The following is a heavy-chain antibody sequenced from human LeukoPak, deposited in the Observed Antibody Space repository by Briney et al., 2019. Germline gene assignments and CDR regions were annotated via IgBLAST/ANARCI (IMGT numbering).Heavy chain of an antibody. Sequence: SETLSLTCTVSGGSISSGGYYWSWIRQHPGKGLEWIGYIYYSGSTYYNPPLKSRVTISVDTSKNQFSLKLSSVTAADTAVYYCACRGEWELPTPYNWFDPWGQGALVTVSS. J-gene: IGHJ5*02. V-gene: IGHV4-31*03. CDR1: GGSISSGGYY. CDR3: ACRGEWELPTPYNWFDP. CDR2: IYYSGST. D-gene: IGHD1-26*01.